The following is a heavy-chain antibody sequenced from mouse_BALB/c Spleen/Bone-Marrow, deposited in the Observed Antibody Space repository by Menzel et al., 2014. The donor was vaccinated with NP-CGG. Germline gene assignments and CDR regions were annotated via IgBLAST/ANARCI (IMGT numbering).Heavy chain of an antibody. D-gene: IGHD1-2*01. CDR1: GYTFSSYW. CDR3: TRGGYYGPRFAF. CDR2: ILPGSASN. J-gene: IGHJ3*01. Sequence: QVQLQQSGAELMKPGASVKISCKATGYTFSSYWLEWVKQRPGHGLEWIGEILPGSASNNYNEKFTGKATFAADTSSNTAYMQLSSLTSEDSAVYYCTRGGYYGPRFAFWGQGTLVTGSA. V-gene: IGHV1-9*01.